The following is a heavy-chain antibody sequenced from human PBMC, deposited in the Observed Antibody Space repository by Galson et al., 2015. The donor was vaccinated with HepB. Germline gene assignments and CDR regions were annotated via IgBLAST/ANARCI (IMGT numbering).Heavy chain of an antibody. CDR2: ISSSTSYI. J-gene: IGHJ4*02. CDR3: ARGIPGIAAAGTMADFDY. D-gene: IGHD6-13*01. V-gene: IGHV3-21*01. Sequence: LRLSCAASGFTFSSYSMNWVRQAPGKGLEWVSSISSSTSYIYYADSVKGRFTISRDNAKNSLHLQMNSLRAEDTAVYYCARGIPGIAAAGTMADFDYWGQGTLVTVSS. CDR1: GFTFSSYS.